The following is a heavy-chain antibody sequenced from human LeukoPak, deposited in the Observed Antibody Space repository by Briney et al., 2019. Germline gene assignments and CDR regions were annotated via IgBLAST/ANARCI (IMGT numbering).Heavy chain of an antibody. J-gene: IGHJ4*02. CDR1: GYTFTGQD. V-gene: IGHV1-2*02. D-gene: IGHD1-14*01. CDR3: ASYPRYMSSPPFDY. CDR2: INPNTGGT. Sequence: GASVKVSCKASGYTFTGQDMHWVRQAPGQGLEWMGWINPNTGGTNYAQKLQGRVTMTRDTTISTAYMELNWLTSDDTAVYYCASYPRYMSSPPFDYWGQGTLVTVSS.